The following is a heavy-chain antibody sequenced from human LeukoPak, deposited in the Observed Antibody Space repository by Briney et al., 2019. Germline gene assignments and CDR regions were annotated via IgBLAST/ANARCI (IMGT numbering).Heavy chain of an antibody. CDR2: IRYDGSDK. D-gene: IGHD3-16*01. V-gene: IGHV3-30*02. Sequence: GASLRLSCAASGFTFRTYGMHWVRQAPGKGLEWVTFIRYDGSDKYSADSVRGRFTISRDNSKNTLFLQMNSLRFDDTAVYYCAKRAYYYDSSRAFYDAFDLWGQGTMVTVSS. J-gene: IGHJ3*01. CDR1: GFTFRTYG. CDR3: AKRAYYYDSSRAFYDAFDL.